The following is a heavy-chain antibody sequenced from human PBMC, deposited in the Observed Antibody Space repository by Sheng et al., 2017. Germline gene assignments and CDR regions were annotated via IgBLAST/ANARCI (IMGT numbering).Heavy chain of an antibody. J-gene: IGHJ4*02. CDR3: AREGEWLIDY. D-gene: IGHD6-19*01. CDR2: INHSGST. V-gene: IGHV4-34*01. CDR1: GGSFSGYY. Sequence: QVQLQQWGAGLLKPSETLSLTCAVYGGSFSGYYWSWIRQPPGKGLEWIGEINHSGSTNYNPSLKSRVTISVDTSKNQFSLKLSSVTAADTAVYYCAREGEWLIDYWGQGTLVTVSS.